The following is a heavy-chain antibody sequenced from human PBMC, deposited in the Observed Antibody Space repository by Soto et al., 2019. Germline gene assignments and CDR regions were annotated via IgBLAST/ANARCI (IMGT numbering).Heavy chain of an antibody. Sequence: SETLSLTCTVSGGSISSSSYYWGWIRQPPGKGLESIGSIYYSGSTYYNPSLKSRVTISVDTSKNQFSLKLSSVTAADTAVYYCARRGSGSYYDYWGQGTLVTVSS. J-gene: IGHJ4*02. CDR2: IYYSGST. CDR3: ARRGSGSYYDY. CDR1: GGSISSSSYY. V-gene: IGHV4-39*01. D-gene: IGHD1-26*01.